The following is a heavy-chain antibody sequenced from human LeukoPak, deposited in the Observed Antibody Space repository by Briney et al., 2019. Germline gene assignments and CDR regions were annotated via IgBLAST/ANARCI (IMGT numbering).Heavy chain of an antibody. Sequence: GGSLRLSCAASGFTFSSYEMNWVRQAPGKGLEWVSYISSSGSTIYYADSVKGRFTISRDNAKNSLYLQMNSLRAEDTAVYYCASGILTGYCVDYWGQGTLVTVSS. J-gene: IGHJ4*02. CDR1: GFTFSSYE. CDR2: ISSSGSTI. V-gene: IGHV3-48*03. D-gene: IGHD3-9*01. CDR3: ASGILTGYCVDY.